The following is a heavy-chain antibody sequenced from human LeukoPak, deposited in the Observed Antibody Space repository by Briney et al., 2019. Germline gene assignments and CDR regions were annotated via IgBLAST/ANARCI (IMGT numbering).Heavy chain of an antibody. Sequence: GESLKISCAASGVSVSSSSMNWVRQAPGKGLEWISYIGSSGTSTYYADSVKGRFTISRDIAKNSLYLQMNSLRDEDTAVYYCARAGVWGQGTTVTVSS. CDR2: IGSSGTST. CDR3: ARAGV. V-gene: IGHV3-48*02. CDR1: GVSVSSSS. J-gene: IGHJ6*02.